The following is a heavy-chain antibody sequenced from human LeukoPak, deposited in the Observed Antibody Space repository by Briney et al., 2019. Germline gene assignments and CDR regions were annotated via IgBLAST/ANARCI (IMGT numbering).Heavy chain of an antibody. V-gene: IGHV1-69*13. CDR2: IIPIFGTA. Sequence: ASVKVSCKASGGTFSSYAISWVRQAPGQGLEWMGGIIPIFGTANYAQKFQGRVTITADESTSTAYMELSSLRSEDTAVYYCARDVLGYCSSTSCYGYYFDYWGQGTLVTVSS. CDR3: ARDVLGYCSSTSCYGYYFDY. CDR1: GGTFSSYA. D-gene: IGHD2-2*01. J-gene: IGHJ4*02.